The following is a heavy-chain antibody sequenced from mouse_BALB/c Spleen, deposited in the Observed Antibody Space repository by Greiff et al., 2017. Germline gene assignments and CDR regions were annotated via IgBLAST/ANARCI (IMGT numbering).Heavy chain of an antibody. V-gene: IGHV1S29*02. J-gene: IGHJ2*01. CDR1: GYTFTDYN. CDR3: AREGNYETAYFDY. D-gene: IGHD2-1*01. CDR2: IYPYNGGT. Sequence: EVQLQQSGPELVKPGASVKISCKASGYTFTDYNMHWVKQSHGKSLEWIGYIYPYNGGTGYNQKFKSKATLTVDNSSSTAYMELRSLTSEDSAVYYGAREGNYETAYFDYWGQGTTLTVSS.